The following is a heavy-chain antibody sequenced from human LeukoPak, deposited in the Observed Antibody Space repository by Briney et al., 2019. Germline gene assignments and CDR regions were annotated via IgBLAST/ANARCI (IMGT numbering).Heavy chain of an antibody. D-gene: IGHD6-19*01. J-gene: IGHJ4*02. CDR3: ARQADYASGWYTF. CDR2: IYGGNSDT. V-gene: IGHV5-51*01. CDR1: GFSFSDYW. Sequence: GESLKISCQGSGFSFSDYWIGWVRQMPGKGLEWTGIIYGGNSDTRYSPSFQGQVTISADKSIRTAFLQWSSLKASDTAMYYCARQADYASGWYTFWGQGALVTVSS.